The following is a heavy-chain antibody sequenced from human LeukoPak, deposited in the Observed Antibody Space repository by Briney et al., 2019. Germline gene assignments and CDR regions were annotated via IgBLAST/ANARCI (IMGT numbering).Heavy chain of an antibody. CDR3: ARDQVRYYYDSSGYPREDGGMDV. CDR2: IWYDGSNK. D-gene: IGHD3-22*01. V-gene: IGHV3-33*01. J-gene: IGHJ6*02. CDR1: GFTFSSYG. Sequence: GGSLRLSCAASGFTFSSYGMHWVRQAPGKGLEWVAVIWYDGSNKYYADSAKGRFTISRDNSKNTLYLQMNSLRAEDTAVYYCARDQVRYYYDSSGYPREDGGMDVWGQGTTVTVSS.